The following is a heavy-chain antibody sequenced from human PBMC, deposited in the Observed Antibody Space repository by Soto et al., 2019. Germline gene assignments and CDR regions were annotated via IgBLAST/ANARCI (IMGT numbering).Heavy chain of an antibody. V-gene: IGHV3-33*01. CDR3: ARGESSGWSAPAVDY. Sequence: QVQLVESGGGVVQPGRSLRLSCAASGFTFSSYGMHWVRQAPGKGLEWVAVIWYDGSNKYYADSVKGRFTISRDNSKNTLYLQMNSLRAEDTAVYYCARGESSGWSAPAVDYWGQGTLVTVSS. CDR2: IWYDGSNK. CDR1: GFTFSSYG. D-gene: IGHD6-19*01. J-gene: IGHJ4*02.